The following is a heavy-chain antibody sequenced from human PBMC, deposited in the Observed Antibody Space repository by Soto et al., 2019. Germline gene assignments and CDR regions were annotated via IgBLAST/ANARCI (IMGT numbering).Heavy chain of an antibody. Sequence: PSETLSLTGTVSGGSISSGDYYWSWILQPPGKGLEWIGYIYYSGSTYYNPSLKSRVTISIDTSENQFSLKVNSVTAADTAVYYCARVGHISSWNPNWFDPWGQGTLVTVSS. D-gene: IGHD6-13*01. V-gene: IGHV4-30-4*01. CDR2: IYYSGST. CDR3: ARVGHISSWNPNWFDP. J-gene: IGHJ5*02. CDR1: GGSISSGDYY.